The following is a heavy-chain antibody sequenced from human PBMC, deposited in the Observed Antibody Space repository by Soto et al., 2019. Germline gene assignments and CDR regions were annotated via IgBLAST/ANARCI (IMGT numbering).Heavy chain of an antibody. Sequence: GGSLRLSCAASGFTFSSYGINWVRQAPGKGLEWVSFISSSNGYIYYADSVKGRFTISRDNAKNSLYLQMNSLRGEDTAVYYCAIMAARTDYVMDVWGQGTTVTVSS. V-gene: IGHV3-21*01. CDR1: GFTFSSYG. CDR3: AIMAARTDYVMDV. J-gene: IGHJ6*02. D-gene: IGHD2-8*01. CDR2: ISSSNGYI.